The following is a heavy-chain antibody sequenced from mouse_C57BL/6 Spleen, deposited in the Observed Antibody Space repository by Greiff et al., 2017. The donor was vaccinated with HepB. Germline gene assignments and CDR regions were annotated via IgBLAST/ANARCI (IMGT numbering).Heavy chain of an antibody. J-gene: IGHJ4*01. CDR2: INPNNGGT. V-gene: IGHV1-26*01. CDR3: ARIPMDY. Sequence: EVQLQQSGPELVKPGASVKISCKASGYTFTDYYMNWVKQSHGKSLEWIGDINPNNGGTSYNQKFKGKATLTVDKSSSTAYMELRSLTSEDSAVYYCARIPMDYWGQGTSVTVSS. CDR1: GYTFTDYY.